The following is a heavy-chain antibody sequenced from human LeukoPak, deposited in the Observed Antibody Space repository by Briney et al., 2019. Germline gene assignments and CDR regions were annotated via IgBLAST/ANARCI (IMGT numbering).Heavy chain of an antibody. CDR3: ARVSGHIAVVTAIPDF. CDR2: IKQDGSEK. D-gene: IGHD2-21*02. J-gene: IGHJ4*02. CDR1: GFIFSSYW. Sequence: GGSLRLSCAVSGFIFSSYWMSWVRQAPGKGLEWVANIKQDGSEKYYLDSVKGRFTISRDNAKNSLYLQMNSLRAEATAVYYCARVSGHIAVVTAIPDFWGQGTLVTVSS. V-gene: IGHV3-7*01.